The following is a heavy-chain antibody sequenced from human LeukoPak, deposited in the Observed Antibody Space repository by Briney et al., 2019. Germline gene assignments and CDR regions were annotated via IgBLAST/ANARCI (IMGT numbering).Heavy chain of an antibody. V-gene: IGHV3-48*03. Sequence: PGGSLRLSCAASGFTFSGYEMNWVRQAPGKGLEWVSYISSSGSTIYYADSVKGRFTISRDNAKNSLYLQMNSLRAEDTAVYYCARGDIVVVVGAFDIWGQGTMVTVSS. CDR2: ISSSGSTI. CDR1: GFTFSGYE. CDR3: ARGDIVVVVGAFDI. J-gene: IGHJ3*02. D-gene: IGHD2-15*01.